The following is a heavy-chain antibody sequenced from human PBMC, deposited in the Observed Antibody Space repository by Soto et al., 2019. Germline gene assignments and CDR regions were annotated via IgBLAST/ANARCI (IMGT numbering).Heavy chain of an antibody. Sequence: PWGSLRLSCETSGFSFIVYGIHCVRQAPVKGLEWVAVIWYDASKQFYAASVEGRFTISRDNSKAILYLQMNSLRAEDTAVYYCAAWAEGATEVHWGQGTLVTVSS. CDR1: GFSFIVYG. V-gene: IGHV3-33*01. J-gene: IGHJ4*02. D-gene: IGHD2-15*01. CDR2: IWYDASKQ. CDR3: AAWAEGATEVH.